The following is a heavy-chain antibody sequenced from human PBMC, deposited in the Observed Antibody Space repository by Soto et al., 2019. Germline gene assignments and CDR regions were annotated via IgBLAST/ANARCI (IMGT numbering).Heavy chain of an antibody. V-gene: IGHV3-23*01. CDR1: GFTFSSYA. J-gene: IGHJ6*02. Sequence: GGSLRLSCAASGFTFSSYAMSWVRQAPGKGLEWVSAISGSGGSTYYADSVKGRFTISRDNSKNTLYLQMNSLRAEDTAVYYCAKDHPPLARYYYYYGMDVWGQGTTVTVSS. CDR2: ISGSGGST. CDR3: AKDHPPLARYYYYYGMDV.